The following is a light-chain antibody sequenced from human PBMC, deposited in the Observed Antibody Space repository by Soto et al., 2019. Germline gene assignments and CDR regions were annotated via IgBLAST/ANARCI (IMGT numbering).Light chain of an antibody. V-gene: IGLV2-14*01. J-gene: IGLJ1*01. CDR2: AVS. CDR1: SSYVGLYDY. CDR3: SSYTSDSSYV. Sequence: QCVLTQPAPVSRSPGQPNTFSCSGTSSYVGLYDYVSSYQQHPGKAPQLMIYAVSTRPSGVSNRFSASKSGNTASLFISGLQAEDEADYYCSSYTSDSSYVFGSGTKVTVL.